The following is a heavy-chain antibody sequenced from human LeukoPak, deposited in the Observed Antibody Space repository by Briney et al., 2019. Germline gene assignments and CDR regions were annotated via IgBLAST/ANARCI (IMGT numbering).Heavy chain of an antibody. J-gene: IGHJ4*02. Sequence: GGSLRLSCAASGFTFSSYSMNWVRQAPGKGLEWVSSISSSSSYIYYADSVKGRFTISRDNAKNSLYLQMNSLRADDTAVYYCAKGPLIEVAGTTWDHWGQGTLVTVSS. D-gene: IGHD6-19*01. CDR1: GFTFSSYS. CDR2: ISSSSSYI. V-gene: IGHV3-21*04. CDR3: AKGPLIEVAGTTWDH.